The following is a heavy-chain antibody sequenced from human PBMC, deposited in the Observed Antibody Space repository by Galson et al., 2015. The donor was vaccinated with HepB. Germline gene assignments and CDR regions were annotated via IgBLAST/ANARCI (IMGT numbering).Heavy chain of an antibody. V-gene: IGHV3-30-3*01. CDR1: TFSSYA. Sequence: TFSSYAMHWVRQAPGKGLEWVAVISYDGSNKYYADSVKGRFTISRDNSKNTLYLQMNSLRAEDTAVYYCARCAKSEAFGVVRSGMKYSYSGVDVWGQGTTVTVSS. CDR3: ARCAKSEAFGVVRSGMKYSYSGVDV. CDR2: ISYDGSNK. D-gene: IGHD3-3*01. J-gene: IGHJ6*02.